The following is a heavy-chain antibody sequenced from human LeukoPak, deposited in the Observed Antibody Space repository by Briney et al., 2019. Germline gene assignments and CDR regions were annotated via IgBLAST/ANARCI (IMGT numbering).Heavy chain of an antibody. J-gene: IGHJ4*02. V-gene: IGHV4-31*03. CDR1: SGSISSGGYY. CDR2: IYYSGTT. Sequence: SQTLSLTCTVSSGSISSGGYYWSWIRQHPGKGLEWIGYIYYSGTTYYSPSLKSRVTISVDTSKNQCSLKLSSVTAADTAVYYCAGGAYSSSSSFHYWGQGTLVTVSS. D-gene: IGHD6-6*01. CDR3: AGGAYSSSSSFHY.